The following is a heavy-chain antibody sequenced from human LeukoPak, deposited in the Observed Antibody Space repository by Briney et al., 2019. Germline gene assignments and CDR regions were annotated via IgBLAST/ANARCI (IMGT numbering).Heavy chain of an antibody. Sequence: PGGSLRLSCAASGLSFSRPAMSWVRPPPGKGLEWDSAISGSGGSTYYADSVKGWFTISRDNSKNTLYLQINSLRAKETAVYYGAKSYIRVGATINDAFYIWGQGTMVTVSS. V-gene: IGHV3-23*01. D-gene: IGHD1-26*01. CDR1: GLSFSRPA. J-gene: IGHJ3*02. CDR3: AKSYIRVGATINDAFYI. CDR2: ISGSGGST.